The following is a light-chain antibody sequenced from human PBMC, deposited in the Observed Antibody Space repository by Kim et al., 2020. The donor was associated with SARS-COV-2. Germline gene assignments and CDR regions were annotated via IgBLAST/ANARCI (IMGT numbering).Light chain of an antibody. Sequence: QPALTQPRSVSGSPGQSVTISCTGTSSDVGGYNSVSWYQQHPDKAPKLMIYDVSKRPSGVPDRFSGSKSGITASLTISGLQADDEADCYCCSYAGTWVFGGGTQLTVL. CDR3: CSYAGTWV. CDR2: DVS. J-gene: IGLJ3*02. V-gene: IGLV2-11*01. CDR1: SSDVGGYNS.